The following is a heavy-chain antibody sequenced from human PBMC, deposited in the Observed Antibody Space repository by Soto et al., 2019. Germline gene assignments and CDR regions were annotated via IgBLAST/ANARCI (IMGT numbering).Heavy chain of an antibody. CDR1: GFTFSRYA. D-gene: IGHD3-3*01. Sequence: PGGSLRLSCAASGFTFSRYALSWVRQAPGKGLEKVSAISGSGGSTYYADSVKGRFTISRDNSKNTLNLQMSSQRAEDTAVYYCAKDVEITIFGVVIIFDYWGQGNLVTVSS. CDR2: ISGSGGST. J-gene: IGHJ4*02. CDR3: AKDVEITIFGVVIIFDY. V-gene: IGHV3-23*01.